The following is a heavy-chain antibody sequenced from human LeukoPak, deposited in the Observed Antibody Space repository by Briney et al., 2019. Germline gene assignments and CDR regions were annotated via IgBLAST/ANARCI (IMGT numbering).Heavy chain of an antibody. J-gene: IGHJ4*02. V-gene: IGHV3-48*02. CDR3: ARRTVGFDY. CDR1: GFIFSSYS. Sequence: GGSLRLSCAASGFIFSSYSMSWVRQAPGKGLEWVSYISSGSSTIYYAASVKGRFTISRDNAENSLYLQMNSVRDEDTAVYYCARRTVGFDYWGQGTLVTVSS. D-gene: IGHD4-23*01. CDR2: ISSGSSTI.